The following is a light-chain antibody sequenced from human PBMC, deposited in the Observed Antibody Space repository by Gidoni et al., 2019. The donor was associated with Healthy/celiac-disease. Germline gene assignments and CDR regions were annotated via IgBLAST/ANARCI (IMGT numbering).Light chain of an antibody. CDR1: QSSSSW. V-gene: IGKV1-5*03. CDR2: KAS. J-gene: IGKJ1*01. Sequence: DIQLTQSTSTLSASVGDRVTITCRASQSSSSWLAWYQQKPGKAPKLLIYKASSLESGVPSRFSGSGSGTEFTLTSSSLQPDDFATYYCQQYKSYARTFXQXTKVEIK. CDR3: QQYKSYART.